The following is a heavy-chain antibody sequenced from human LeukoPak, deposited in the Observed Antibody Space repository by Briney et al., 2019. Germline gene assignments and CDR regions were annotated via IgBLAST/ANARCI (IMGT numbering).Heavy chain of an antibody. CDR2: ISGSGDST. V-gene: IGHV3-23*01. J-gene: IGHJ4*02. CDR3: AKVRGSYWVPEFDY. CDR1: GFTFSSYS. Sequence: GGSLRLSCAASGFTFSSYSMNWVRQAPGKGLEWVSIISGSGDSTYYADSVKGRFTISKDNSKNTLYLQMNSLRAEDTALYYCAKVRGSYWVPEFDYWGQGTLVTVSS. D-gene: IGHD1-26*01.